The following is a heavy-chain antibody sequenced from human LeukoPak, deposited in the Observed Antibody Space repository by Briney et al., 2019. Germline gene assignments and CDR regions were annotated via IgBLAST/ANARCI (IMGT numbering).Heavy chain of an antibody. CDR3: AKTTAGYSSGRYPGWPIDY. J-gene: IGHJ4*02. D-gene: IGHD6-19*01. Sequence: GGSLRLSCEASGLTFRGYAIYWFRRAPGKGQEWVSGISGSGGDTYFADSVKGRFTISRDNSKNTVFLQMDSLRAEDTAVYYCAKTTAGYSSGRYPGWPIDYWGQGTLVTVSS. V-gene: IGHV3-23*01. CDR2: ISGSGGDT. CDR1: GLTFRGYA.